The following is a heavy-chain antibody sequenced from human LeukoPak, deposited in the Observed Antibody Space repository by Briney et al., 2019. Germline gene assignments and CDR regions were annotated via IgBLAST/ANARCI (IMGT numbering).Heavy chain of an antibody. J-gene: IGHJ4*02. CDR3: AKDLCGGGSCYVADY. CDR1: GFTFSSYA. V-gene: IGHV3-23*01. D-gene: IGHD2-15*01. CDR2: ISGSGGST. Sequence: GGSLRLSCAASGFTFSSYAMSWVRQAPGKGLEWVSAISGSGGSTYYADSVKDRFTISRDNSKNTLYLQMNSLRAEDTAVYYCAKDLCGGGSCYVADYWGQGTLVTVSS.